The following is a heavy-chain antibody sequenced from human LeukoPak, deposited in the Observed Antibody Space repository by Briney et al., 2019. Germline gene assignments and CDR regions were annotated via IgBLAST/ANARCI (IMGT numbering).Heavy chain of an antibody. J-gene: IGHJ3*02. D-gene: IGHD6-19*01. CDR1: GGSIISYY. CDR2: IYPSGST. Sequence: PSETLSLTCTVSGGSIISYYWSWIRQPPGKGLEWIGYIYPSGSTNYNPSLKSRVIISVDTSKNQFSLKLSSVTVADTAVYYCARQGVSGGWTTDAFDIWGQGTMVTVSS. V-gene: IGHV4-59*08. CDR3: ARQGVSGGWTTDAFDI.